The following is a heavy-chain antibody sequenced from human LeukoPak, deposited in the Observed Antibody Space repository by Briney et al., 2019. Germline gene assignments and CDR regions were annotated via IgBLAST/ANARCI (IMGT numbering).Heavy chain of an antibody. J-gene: IGHJ4*02. V-gene: IGHV1-24*01. Sequence: ASVKVSCKVSGYTLTELSMHWVRQAPGKGLEWMGGFDPEDGETIYAQKFQGRVTMTEDTSTDTAYMELSSLRSEDTAVYYCATVPFGGYDFGYWGQGTLVTVSS. CDR3: ATVPFGGYDFGY. CDR1: GYTLTELS. CDR2: FDPEDGET. D-gene: IGHD5-12*01.